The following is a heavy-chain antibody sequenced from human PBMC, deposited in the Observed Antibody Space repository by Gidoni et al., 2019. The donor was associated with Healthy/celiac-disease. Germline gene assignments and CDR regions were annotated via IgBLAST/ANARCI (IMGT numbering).Heavy chain of an antibody. Sequence: EVQLVESGGGLVQPGGSLRLSCAAAGFTFSSYSMNWVRQAPGKGLEWVSYISSSSSTIYYADSVKGRFTISRDNAKNSLYLQMNSLRAEDTAVYYCARDPYGDYPSWFDPWGQGTLVTVSS. CDR2: ISSSSSTI. D-gene: IGHD4-17*01. V-gene: IGHV3-48*01. CDR3: ARDPYGDYPSWFDP. CDR1: GFTFSSYS. J-gene: IGHJ5*02.